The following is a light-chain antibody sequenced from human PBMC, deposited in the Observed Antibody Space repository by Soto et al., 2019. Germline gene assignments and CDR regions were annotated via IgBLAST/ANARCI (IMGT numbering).Light chain of an antibody. CDR3: SSYTRSAKLV. Sequence: QSALTQPASVSGSPGQSITISCTGTSSDIGAYNFVSWYQQHPGKAPKLMIYDVSNRHSGVSNRFSGSKSGNTASLTISGLQAEDEADYYCSSYTRSAKLVFGGGTKLTVL. J-gene: IGLJ2*01. V-gene: IGLV2-14*01. CDR2: DVS. CDR1: SSDIGAYNF.